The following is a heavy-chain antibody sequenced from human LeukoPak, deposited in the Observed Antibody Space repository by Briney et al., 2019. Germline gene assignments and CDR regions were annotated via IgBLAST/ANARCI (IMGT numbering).Heavy chain of an antibody. Sequence: GGSLRLSCASSGFTFSSYGMHWVRQAPGKGLEWVAVISYDGSNKYYADSVKGRFTISRDNSKNALYLQMNSLRADDTAVYYCAKGLRYSDNWGQGTLVTVSS. J-gene: IGHJ4*02. V-gene: IGHV3-30*18. CDR1: GFTFSSYG. D-gene: IGHD3-9*01. CDR2: ISYDGSNK. CDR3: AKGLRYSDN.